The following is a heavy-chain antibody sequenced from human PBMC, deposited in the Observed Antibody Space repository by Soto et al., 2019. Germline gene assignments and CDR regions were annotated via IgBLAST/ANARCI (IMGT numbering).Heavy chain of an antibody. D-gene: IGHD6-13*01. J-gene: IGHJ4*02. Sequence: QVKLQESGPGLVKPSETLSLTCTVSGGSISSYYWSWIRQPPGTGLEWIGYIYYSGSTNYNPSLKSRVTISVDTSKNQFSLKLSSVTAADTAVYYCAREHSSSWFDYWGQGTLVTVSS. CDR3: AREHSSSWFDY. CDR1: GGSISSYY. CDR2: IYYSGST. V-gene: IGHV4-59*12.